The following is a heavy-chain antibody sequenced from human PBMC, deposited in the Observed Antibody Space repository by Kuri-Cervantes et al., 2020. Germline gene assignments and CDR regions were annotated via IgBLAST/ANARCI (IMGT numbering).Heavy chain of an antibody. D-gene: IGHD3-10*01. Sequence: SETLSVRCTVAGGCISSYYWSWIRQPPGKGLEWIGYIYQSGSTYYNPALKSRVTISVDRSKKQFSLKLSSVTAADTAVYYCASVAGSGSYSPGDDAFDIWGQGTMVTVSS. CDR2: IYQSGST. CDR3: ASVAGSGSYSPGDDAFDI. CDR1: GGCISSYY. V-gene: IGHV4-59*12. J-gene: IGHJ3*02.